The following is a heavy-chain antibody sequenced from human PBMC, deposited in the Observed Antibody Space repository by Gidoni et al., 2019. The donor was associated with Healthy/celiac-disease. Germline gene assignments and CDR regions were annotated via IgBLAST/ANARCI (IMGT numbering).Heavy chain of an antibody. CDR3: AAQYSSGWYYFDY. CDR2: ISYDGSNK. J-gene: IGHJ4*02. CDR1: GFTFSSYA. Sequence: QVQLVESGGGVVQPGRSLSPTCAASGFTFSSYAMHWVRQAPGKGLEWVAVISYDGSNKYYADSVKGRFTISRDNSKNTLYLQMNSLRAEDTAVYYCAAQYSSGWYYFDYWGQGTLVTVSS. D-gene: IGHD6-19*01. V-gene: IGHV3-30*01.